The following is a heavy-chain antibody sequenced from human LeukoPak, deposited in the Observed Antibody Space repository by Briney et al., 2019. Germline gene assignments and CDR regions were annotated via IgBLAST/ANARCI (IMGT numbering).Heavy chain of an antibody. Sequence: ESLKISCKGSGYIFTNYWIAWVRQMPGKGLEWMGIIYPGDSETRYSPSFQGQVTISADRSISTAYLQWSSLKASDTAIFYCARVPDRSGYFYYFDSWGQGTLLAVSA. J-gene: IGHJ4*02. D-gene: IGHD3-22*01. V-gene: IGHV5-51*01. CDR2: IYPGDSET. CDR1: GYIFTNYW. CDR3: ARVPDRSGYFYYFDS.